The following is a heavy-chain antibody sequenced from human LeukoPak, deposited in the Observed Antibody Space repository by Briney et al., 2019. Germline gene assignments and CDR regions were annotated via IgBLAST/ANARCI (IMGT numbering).Heavy chain of an antibody. D-gene: IGHD2-21*02. Sequence: RGSPRHSCAAPGFTFFTAAMRWVRHALGGGLEWVSAISGSGVSTYYAESVKGRFTISRDNTKNTLYLQKNSLRDEDTGVYYCAQERHCGGDCYFDYWGQGTLVTVSS. CDR3: AQERHCGGDCYFDY. V-gene: IGHV3-23*01. J-gene: IGHJ4*02. CDR2: ISGSGVST. CDR1: GFTFFTAA.